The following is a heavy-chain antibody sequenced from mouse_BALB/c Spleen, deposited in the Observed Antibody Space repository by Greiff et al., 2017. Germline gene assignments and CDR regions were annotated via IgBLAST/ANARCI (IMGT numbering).Heavy chain of an antibody. Sequence: DVMLVESGGGLVQPGGSRKLSCAASGFTFSSFGMHWVRQAPEKGLEWVAYISSGSSTIYYADTVKGRFTISRDNPKNTLFLQMTSLRSEDTAMYYCARSGTRGAGFAYWGQGTLVTVSA. D-gene: IGHD3-1*01. V-gene: IGHV5-17*02. CDR1: GFTFSSFG. CDR2: ISSGSSTI. CDR3: ARSGTRGAGFAY. J-gene: IGHJ3*01.